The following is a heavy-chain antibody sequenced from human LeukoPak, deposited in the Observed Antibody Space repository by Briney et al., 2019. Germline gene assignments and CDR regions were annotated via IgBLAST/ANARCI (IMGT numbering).Heavy chain of an antibody. CDR2: IYYSGST. J-gene: IGHJ4*02. D-gene: IGHD3-22*01. V-gene: IGHV4-59*08. Sequence: SETLSLACTVSGGSISSYYWSWIRQPPGKGLEWIGYIYYSGSTNYNPSLKSRVTISVDTSKNQFSLKLSSVTAADTAVYYCARQLYYYDSSGYYYHPGYYFDYWGQGTLVTVSS. CDR1: GGSISSYY. CDR3: ARQLYYYDSSGYYYHPGYYFDY.